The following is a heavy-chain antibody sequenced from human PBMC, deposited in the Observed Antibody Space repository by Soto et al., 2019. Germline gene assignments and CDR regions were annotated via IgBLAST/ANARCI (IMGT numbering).Heavy chain of an antibody. CDR1: GFTFDDYG. V-gene: IGHV3-20*04. CDR3: ARVRTAISVDAFDI. D-gene: IGHD2-21*02. J-gene: IGHJ3*02. Sequence: EVQLVESGGGVVRPGGSLRLSCAASGFTFDDYGMTWGRQAPGKGLEWVSGIDWNGRSTGYADSVKGRFTISRDNAKSSLYLQMNSLRAEDTALYYCARVRTAISVDAFDIWGQGTMVTVSS. CDR2: IDWNGRST.